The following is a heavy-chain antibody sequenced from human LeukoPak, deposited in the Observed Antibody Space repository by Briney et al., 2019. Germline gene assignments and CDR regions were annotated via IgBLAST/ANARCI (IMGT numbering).Heavy chain of an antibody. CDR3: ARGLPSGSYFDY. CDR1: GGSISSYY. V-gene: IGHV4-59*12. Sequence: SETLSLTCTVSGGSISSYYWNWIRQPPGKGLEWIGYIYYRGSTSYNPSLQSRVTISIDTSKNQFSLKLSSVTAADTAVYYCARGLPSGSYFDYWGQGTLVTVSS. D-gene: IGHD1-26*01. CDR2: IYYRGST. J-gene: IGHJ4*02.